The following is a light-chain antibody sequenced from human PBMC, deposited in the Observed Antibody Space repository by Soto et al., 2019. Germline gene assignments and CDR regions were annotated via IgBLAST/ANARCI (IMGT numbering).Light chain of an antibody. CDR2: KAS. V-gene: IGKV1-5*03. CDR1: QSIDSW. J-gene: IGKJ1*01. CDR3: QHYNSHSRT. Sequence: DIQMTQSPSTLSSSIGDRVTITCRASQSIDSWLLWYQQKPGKAPKLLLYKASSLPTGVPTRFSGSGSATEFTIIISRLQHDVVATYYCQHYNSHSRTFGQGTKVEVK.